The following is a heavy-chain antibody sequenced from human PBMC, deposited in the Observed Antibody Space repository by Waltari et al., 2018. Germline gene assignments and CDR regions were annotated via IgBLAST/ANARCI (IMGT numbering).Heavy chain of an antibody. CDR1: GFTFSSYG. J-gene: IGHJ4*02. V-gene: IGHV3-30*02. CDR3: AKNRGSSDYFDY. Sequence: QVQLVESGGGVVQPGGSLRLSCSASGFTFSSYGMHWVRQAPGKGLEWVAFIRYEGSNKYYADSVKGRFTISRDNSKNTLYLQMNSLRAEDTAVYYCAKNRGSSDYFDYWGQGTLVTVSS. D-gene: IGHD6-6*01. CDR2: IRYEGSNK.